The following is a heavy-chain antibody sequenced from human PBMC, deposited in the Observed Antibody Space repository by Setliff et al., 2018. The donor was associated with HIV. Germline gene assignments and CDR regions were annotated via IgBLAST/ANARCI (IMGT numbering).Heavy chain of an antibody. J-gene: IGHJ4*02. CDR2: ISYDGSNK. CDR1: GFTFSSYA. D-gene: IGHD5-18*01. CDR3: ARSRRIQLWLPLNY. V-gene: IGHV3-30-3*01. Sequence: PGESLKISCAASGFTFSSYAMHWVRQAPGKGLEWVAVISYDGSNKYYADSVKGRFTISRDNSKNTLYLQMNSLRAEDTAVYYCARSRRIQLWLPLNYWGQGTLVTVSS.